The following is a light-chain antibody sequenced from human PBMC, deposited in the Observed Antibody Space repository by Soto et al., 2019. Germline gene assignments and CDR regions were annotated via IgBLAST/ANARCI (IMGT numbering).Light chain of an antibody. V-gene: IGKV1-5*01. CDR3: QQYNSYSVT. CDR1: QSISSW. CDR2: DAS. Sequence: DIQMTQSPPTLSASVGDRVTITCRASQSISSWLAWFQQKPGKAPKLLIYDASNLQSGVPSRFSGSGSGTEFTLTISSLQPYDFATYYCQQYNSYSVTFGQGTKVDIK. J-gene: IGKJ1*01.